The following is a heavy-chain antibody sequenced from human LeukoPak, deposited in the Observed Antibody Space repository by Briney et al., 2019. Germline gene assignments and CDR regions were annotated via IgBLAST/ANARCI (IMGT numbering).Heavy chain of an antibody. CDR3: ARDTGYGDLRGGYFDY. CDR2: IYYSGST. Sequence: SETLSLTCTVSGGSVSSYYWSWIRQPPGKGLEWIGYIYYSGSTNYNPSLKSRVTISVDTSKNQSSLKLSSVTAADTAVYYCARDTGYGDLRGGYFDYWGQGTLVTVSS. V-gene: IGHV4-59*02. J-gene: IGHJ4*02. CDR1: GGSVSSYY. D-gene: IGHD4-17*01.